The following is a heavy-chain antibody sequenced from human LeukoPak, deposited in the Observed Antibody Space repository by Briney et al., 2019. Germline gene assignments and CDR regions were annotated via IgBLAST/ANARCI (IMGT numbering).Heavy chain of an antibody. D-gene: IGHD2/OR15-2a*01. V-gene: IGHV4-59*08. CDR2: IYYSGST. Sequence: SETLSLTCAVSGGSISSYYWSWIRQPPGKGLEWIGYIYYSGSTNYNPSLKSRVTISVDTSKNQFSLKLSSVTAADTAVYYCARQEIFSYFDYWGQGTLVTVSP. J-gene: IGHJ4*02. CDR1: GGSISSYY. CDR3: ARQEIFSYFDY.